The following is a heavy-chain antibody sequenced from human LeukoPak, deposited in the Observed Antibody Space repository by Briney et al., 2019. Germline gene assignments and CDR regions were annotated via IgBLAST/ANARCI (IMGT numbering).Heavy chain of an antibody. J-gene: IGHJ4*02. CDR1: GFTFSSYS. CDR2: ISKSSDRI. D-gene: IGHD2-2*01. CDR3: ARDLLNDEGSSYFFDQ. V-gene: IGHV3-48*04. Sequence: PGGSLRLSCAASGFTFSSYSMNWVRQAPGKGLEWVSYISKSSDRIYHADSVKGRFTIPRDNAKNSLYLQMDSLRAEDTAVYYCARDLLNDEGSSYFFDQWGQGTLVTVSS.